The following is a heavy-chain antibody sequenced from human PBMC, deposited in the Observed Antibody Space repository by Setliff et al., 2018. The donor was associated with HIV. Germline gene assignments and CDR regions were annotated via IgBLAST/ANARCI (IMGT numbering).Heavy chain of an antibody. V-gene: IGHV4-34*01. J-gene: IGHJ4*02. Sequence: PSEILSLTCAVYNGSFSEYYWTWVRQPPGKELEWIGEISHGGRSTYNPSLKSRVAISVDTSKNQFSLKLNTVTAADTALYFCALLEVPLIEGISPALWGQGTLVTVSS. CDR1: NGSFSEYY. D-gene: IGHD3-22*01. CDR3: ALLEVPLIEGISPAL. CDR2: ISHGGRS.